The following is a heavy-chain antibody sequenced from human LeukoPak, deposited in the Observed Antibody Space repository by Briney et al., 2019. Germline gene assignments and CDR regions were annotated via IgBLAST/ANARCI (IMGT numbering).Heavy chain of an antibody. CDR3: ARAGNYRFDY. V-gene: IGHV3-74*01. CDR2: MNGDGSST. J-gene: IGHJ4*02. Sequence: PGGSLRLSCAASGFTFSSSWLHWVRHAPGEGLVWVSRMNGDGSSTDYADSVKGRFTNSRDNAKNTLYLQMKSLGAEDTAVYYCARAGNYRFDYWGQGTLVTVSS. D-gene: IGHD1-7*01. CDR1: GFTFSSSW.